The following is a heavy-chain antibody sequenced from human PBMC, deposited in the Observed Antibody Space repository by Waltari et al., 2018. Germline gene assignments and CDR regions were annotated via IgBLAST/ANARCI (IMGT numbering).Heavy chain of an antibody. D-gene: IGHD3-16*01. Sequence: EVQLVESGGGLVKPGGSLRLSCAASGFTFSSYSMNWVRQAPGKGREWVSSISSSSSYIYYADSVKGRFTISRDNAKNSLYLQMNSLRAEDTAVYYCARDRLGRAAHYWGQGTLVTVSS. V-gene: IGHV3-21*01. J-gene: IGHJ4*02. CDR2: ISSSSSYI. CDR1: GFTFSSYS. CDR3: ARDRLGRAAHY.